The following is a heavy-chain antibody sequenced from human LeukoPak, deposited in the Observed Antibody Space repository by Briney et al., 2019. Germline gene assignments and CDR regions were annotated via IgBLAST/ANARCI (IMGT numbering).Heavy chain of an antibody. CDR1: GGTFSSYA. V-gene: IGHV1-69*13. CDR2: IIPIFGTT. D-gene: IGHD6-13*01. CDR3: ASAPRYSSSWPNSWFDP. J-gene: IGHJ5*02. Sequence: SVKVSCKASGGTFSSYAISWVRQAPGQGLEWMGGIIPIFGTTNYAQKFQGRVTITADESTSTAYMELSSLRSEDTAVYFCASAPRYSSSWPNSWFDPWGQGTLVTVSS.